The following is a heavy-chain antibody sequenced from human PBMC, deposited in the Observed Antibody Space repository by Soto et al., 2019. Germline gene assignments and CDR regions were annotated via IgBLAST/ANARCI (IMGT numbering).Heavy chain of an antibody. V-gene: IGHV4-4*02. CDR3: ASDRKWVQRAYYCGMGV. CDR1: GDSISSSKW. J-gene: IGHJ6*02. Sequence: SETLSLTCAVSGDSISSSKWWSWVRQPPGKGLEWIGEIYHSGSTNYNPSLKSRVIISVDKSKNQFSLKLSSMTAADTAVYYCASDRKWVQRAYYCGMGVWGQGTTVTFSS. CDR2: IYHSGST. D-gene: IGHD1-1*01.